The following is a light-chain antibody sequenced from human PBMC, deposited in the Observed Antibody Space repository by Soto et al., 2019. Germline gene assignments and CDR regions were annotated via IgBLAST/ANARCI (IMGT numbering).Light chain of an antibody. V-gene: IGLV1-40*01. CDR3: QAYDYSLTASV. CDR1: SSNLGAGYD. CDR2: GNR. Sequence: QAVVTQPPSVSGAPGQRVTISCTRNSSNLGAGYDVHWYQQLPGTAPKVVIYGNRNRPSGVPERFSGSKSGTSASLAITGLQAEDEADYYCQAYDYSLTASVFGGGTKLTVL. J-gene: IGLJ3*02.